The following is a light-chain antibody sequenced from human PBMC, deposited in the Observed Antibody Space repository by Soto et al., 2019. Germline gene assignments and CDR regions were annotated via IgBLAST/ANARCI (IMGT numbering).Light chain of an antibody. CDR2: RAS. Sequence: EIVLTQSPGTLSLSPGERATLSCRASQSVSSNYLAWYQQKPGQAPKVLIYRASIRATGIPARFSGSGSGTEFTLTISRLEPEDFAVYYCQQYGSSPPITFGQGTRLEIK. J-gene: IGKJ5*01. V-gene: IGKV3-20*01. CDR3: QQYGSSPPIT. CDR1: QSVSSNY.